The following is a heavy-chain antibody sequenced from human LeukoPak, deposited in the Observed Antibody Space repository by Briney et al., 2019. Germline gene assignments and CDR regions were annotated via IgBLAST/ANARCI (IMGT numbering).Heavy chain of an antibody. CDR2: INHSGST. V-gene: IGHV4-34*01. Sequence: SETLSLTCTVSGGSISSYYWSWIRQPPGKGLEWIGEINHSGSTNYNPSLKSRVTISVDTSKNQFSLKLSSVTAADTAVYYCARGRSSRYYYGMDVWGKGTTVTVSS. CDR1: GGSISSYY. D-gene: IGHD3-10*01. CDR3: ARGRSSRYYYGMDV. J-gene: IGHJ6*04.